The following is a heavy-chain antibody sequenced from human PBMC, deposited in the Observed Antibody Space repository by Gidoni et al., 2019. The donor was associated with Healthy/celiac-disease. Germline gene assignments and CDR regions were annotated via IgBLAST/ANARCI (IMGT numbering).Heavy chain of an antibody. CDR1: GFTLSDYY. Sequence: QVQLVESGGGLVRPGGSLSLSCAASGFTLSDYYMSWIRQAPGKGLEWVSYISSSGSTIYYADSVKGRFTISRDNAKNSLYLQMNSLRAEDTAVYYCARDFSRIAAAGTFDYWGQGTLVTVSS. CDR3: ARDFSRIAAAGTFDY. CDR2: ISSSGSTI. J-gene: IGHJ4*02. V-gene: IGHV3-11*01. D-gene: IGHD6-13*01.